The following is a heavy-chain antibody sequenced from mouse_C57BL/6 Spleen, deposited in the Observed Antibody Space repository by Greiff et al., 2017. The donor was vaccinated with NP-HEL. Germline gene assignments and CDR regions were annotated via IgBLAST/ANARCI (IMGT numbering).Heavy chain of an antibody. CDR1: GYAFSSSW. CDR2: IYPGDGDT. D-gene: IGHD2-14*01. CDR3: ARGGYYYFDY. J-gene: IGHJ2*01. Sequence: QVQLKESGPELVKPGASVKISCKASGYAFSSSWMNWVKQRPGKGLEWIGRIYPGDGDTNYNGKFKGKATLTADKSSSTAYMQLSSLTSEDSAVYCCARGGYYYFDYWGQGTTLTVPS. V-gene: IGHV1-82*01.